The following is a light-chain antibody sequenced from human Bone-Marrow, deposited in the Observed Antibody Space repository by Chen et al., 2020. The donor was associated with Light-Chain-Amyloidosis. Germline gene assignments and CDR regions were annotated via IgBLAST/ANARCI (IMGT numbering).Light chain of an antibody. CDR2: GAS. J-gene: IGKJ2*01. V-gene: IGKV3-20*01. CDR1: QTVGGRY. CDR3: HQYVTPPYT. Sequence: ETVLTQSPGTLSLSPGESATLSCRASQTVGGRYLAWYQQKPCQSPRLLIHGASSRATGIPDRFSGSGSGTDFTLSISRLEPEDFAVYYCHQYVTPPYTFGQGTKLEIK.